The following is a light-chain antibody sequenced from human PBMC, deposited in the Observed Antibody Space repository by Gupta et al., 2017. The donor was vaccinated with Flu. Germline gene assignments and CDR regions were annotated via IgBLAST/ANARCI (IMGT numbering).Light chain of an antibody. CDR1: SSDVGGYNY. V-gene: IGLV2-14*01. J-gene: IGLJ3*02. CDR3: SSYTSSSTSWV. Sequence: QPALTQPASVSGSPGQPITISCTGTSSDVGGYNYVSWYQQHPGKAPKLMIYEVTNRPSGVSNRFSGSKSGNTASLTISGLQAEDEADDYCSSYTSSSTSWVFGGGTKLTVL. CDR2: EVT.